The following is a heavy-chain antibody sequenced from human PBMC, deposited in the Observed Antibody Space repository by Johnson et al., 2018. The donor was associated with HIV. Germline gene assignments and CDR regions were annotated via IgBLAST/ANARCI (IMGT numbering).Heavy chain of an antibody. CDR3: AKDRTAMVLFDI. J-gene: IGHJ3*02. D-gene: IGHD5-18*01. CDR1: GFTFSSYG. V-gene: IGHV3-30*02. CDR2: IRYDGRNK. Sequence: QVQLLESGGGVVQPGGSLRLSCAASGFTFSSYGMHWVRQAPGKGLEWVAFIRYDGRNKYYADSVKGRFTISRDNSKHTLYLQMNSLRAEDTAVYYCAKDRTAMVLFDIWGQGTMVTVSS.